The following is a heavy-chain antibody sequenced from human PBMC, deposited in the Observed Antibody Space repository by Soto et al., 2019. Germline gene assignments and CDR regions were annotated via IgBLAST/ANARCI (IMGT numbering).Heavy chain of an antibody. V-gene: IGHV3-33*01. CDR2: IWYDGSNK. CDR3: ARGTYYYDSSGYPLWG. D-gene: IGHD3-22*01. CDR1: GFTFSSYG. Sequence: QVQLVESGGGVVQPGRSLRLSCAASGFTFSSYGMHWVRQAPGKGLEWVAVIWYDGSNKYYADSVKGRFTISRDNSKPALYLQLNSLRAEDTAVYYCARGTYYYDSSGYPLWGWGQGTLVTVSS. J-gene: IGHJ4*02.